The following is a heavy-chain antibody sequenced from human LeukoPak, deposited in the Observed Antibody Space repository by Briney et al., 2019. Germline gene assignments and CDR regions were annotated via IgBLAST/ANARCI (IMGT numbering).Heavy chain of an antibody. V-gene: IGHV7-4-1*02. CDR1: GYTFTSYA. CDR2: INTNTGNP. CDR3: ARDSPTSHYVNWFDP. Sequence: ASVKVSCKASGYTFTSYAMNWVRQAPGQGLEWMGWINTNTGNPTYAQGFTGRFVFSLDTSVSTAYLQISSLKAEDTAVYYCARDSPTSHYVNWFDPWGQGTLVTVSS. J-gene: IGHJ5*02. D-gene: IGHD2-2*01.